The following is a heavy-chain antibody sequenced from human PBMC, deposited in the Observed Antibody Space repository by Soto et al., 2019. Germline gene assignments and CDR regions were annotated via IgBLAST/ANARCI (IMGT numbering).Heavy chain of an antibody. D-gene: IGHD3-3*01. CDR2: IYHSGST. J-gene: IGHJ4*02. CDR1: GGSVSGSHL. CDR3: VADVHYDFWRGSSKGHYFDY. V-gene: IGHV4-4*02. Sequence: SETLSLTCGVSGGSVSGSHLWTWVRQSPERGLEWIGQIYHSGSTNYNPSLKSRVTTSVDKTQNYFSLTLRSVTAADTAIYYCVADVHYDFWRGSSKGHYFDYWGQGLLVTVSS.